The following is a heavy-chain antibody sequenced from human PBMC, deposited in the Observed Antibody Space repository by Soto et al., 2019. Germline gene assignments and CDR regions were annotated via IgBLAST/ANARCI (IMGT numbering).Heavy chain of an antibody. CDR2: IYYSGST. Sequence: SSETLSLTCTVSGGSISSGGYYWSWIRQHPGKGLEWIGYIYYSGSTYYNPSLKSRVTISVDTSKNQFSLKLSSVTAADTAVYYCARDRGYSSSIIFDYWGQGTLVTVSS. V-gene: IGHV4-31*03. J-gene: IGHJ4*02. CDR3: ARDRGYSSSIIFDY. CDR1: GGSISSGGYY. D-gene: IGHD6-13*01.